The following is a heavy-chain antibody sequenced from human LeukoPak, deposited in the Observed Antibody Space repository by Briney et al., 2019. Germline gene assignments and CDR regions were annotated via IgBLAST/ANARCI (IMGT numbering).Heavy chain of an antibody. J-gene: IGHJ4*02. CDR1: GFTFSSYW. V-gene: IGHV3-7*03. CDR2: IKQDGGEK. D-gene: IGHD4/OR15-4a*01. Sequence: GGSLRLSCAASGFTFSSYWMSWVRQAPGKGLEWVANIKQDGGEKYYVDSVKGRFTISRDNSKNTLYLQMNSLRAEDTAVYYCARRAGAYSHPYDYWGQGTLVTVSS. CDR3: ARRAGAYSHPYDY.